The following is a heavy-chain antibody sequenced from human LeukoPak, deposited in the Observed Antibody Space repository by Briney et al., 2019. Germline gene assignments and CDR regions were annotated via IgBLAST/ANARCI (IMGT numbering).Heavy chain of an antibody. D-gene: IGHD6-25*01. J-gene: IGHJ4*02. Sequence: PSETLSLTCAVYGGSFSGYYWSWIRQPPGKGLEWIGEINHSGSTNYNPSLKSRVTISVDTSKNQFSLKLSSVTAADTAVYYCARWVGGPPDYWGQGTLVTVSS. CDR1: GGSFSGYY. CDR3: ARWVGGPPDY. V-gene: IGHV4-34*01. CDR2: INHSGST.